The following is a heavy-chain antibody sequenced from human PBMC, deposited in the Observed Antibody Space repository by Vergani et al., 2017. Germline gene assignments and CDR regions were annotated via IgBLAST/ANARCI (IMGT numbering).Heavy chain of an antibody. Sequence: QVQLQESGPGLVKPSETLSLTCAVYGGSFSGYYWSWIRQPPGKGLEWIGEINHSGSTNYNPSLKSRVTISVDTSKNQFSLKLSSVTAADTAVYYCARHRKQLWAYYFDYWGQGTLVTVSS. D-gene: IGHD5-18*01. J-gene: IGHJ4*02. CDR2: INHSGST. CDR3: ARHRKQLWAYYFDY. CDR1: GGSFSGYY. V-gene: IGHV4-34*01.